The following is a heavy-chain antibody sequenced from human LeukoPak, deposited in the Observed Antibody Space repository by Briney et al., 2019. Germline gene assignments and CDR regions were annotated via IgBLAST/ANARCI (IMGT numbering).Heavy chain of an antibody. CDR3: ARDEDRLSLGY. V-gene: IGHV4-59*12. Sequence: PSETLSLTCTVSGGSISSYYWSWIRQPPGKGLEWIGYIYYSGSTNYNPSLKSRVTMSVDTSKNQFSLKLSSVTAADTAVYYCARDEDRLSLGYWGQGTLVTVSS. CDR1: GGSISSYY. CDR2: IYYSGST. D-gene: IGHD2-15*01. J-gene: IGHJ4*02.